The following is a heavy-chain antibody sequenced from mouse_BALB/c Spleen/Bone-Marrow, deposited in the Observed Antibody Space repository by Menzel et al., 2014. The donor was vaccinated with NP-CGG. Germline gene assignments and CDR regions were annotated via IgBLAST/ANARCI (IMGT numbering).Heavy chain of an antibody. D-gene: IGHD2-3*01. J-gene: IGHJ2*01. CDR3: ARNGYYYYFDY. Sequence: VQLKESGPGLVKPSQSLSLTCTVTGYSITSDYAWHWIRQFPGNKLEWMGYISYSGSTSYNPSLKSRISITQDTSKNQFFLQLNSVTTEDTATYYCARNGYYYYFDYWGQGTTLTVSS. V-gene: IGHV3-2*02. CDR1: GYSITSDYA. CDR2: ISYSGST.